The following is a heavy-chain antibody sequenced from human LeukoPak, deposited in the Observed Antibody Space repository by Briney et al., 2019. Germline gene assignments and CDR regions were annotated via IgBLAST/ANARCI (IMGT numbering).Heavy chain of an antibody. CDR3: ARRTIFADAAAL. CDR1: GGSISSSSYY. D-gene: IGHD3-3*01. Sequence: KTSETLSLTCTVSGGSISSSSYYWGWIRQPPGKGLEWIGIIYYSGSTYYNPSLKSRVTISVDTSKNQFSLKLSSVTAADTAVYYCARRTIFADAAALWGQGTLVTVSS. CDR2: IYYSGST. J-gene: IGHJ4*02. V-gene: IGHV4-39*01.